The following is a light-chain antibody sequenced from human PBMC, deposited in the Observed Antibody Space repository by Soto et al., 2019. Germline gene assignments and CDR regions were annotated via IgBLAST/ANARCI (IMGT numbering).Light chain of an antibody. CDR1: SSDVGGYNY. V-gene: IGLV2-14*01. J-gene: IGLJ1*01. CDR3: SSYTSSSTLIYF. CDR2: DVS. Sequence: QSALTQPASVSGSPGQSITISCTGTSSDVGGYNYVSWYQQHPGKAPKLMIYDVSNRPSGVSNRFSGSKSGNTASLTISGLQAEDEAEYYCSSYTSSSTLIYFFGTGTKLTVL.